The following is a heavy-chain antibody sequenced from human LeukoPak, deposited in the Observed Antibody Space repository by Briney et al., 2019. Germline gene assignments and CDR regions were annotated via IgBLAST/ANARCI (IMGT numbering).Heavy chain of an antibody. J-gene: IGHJ4*02. CDR1: GYSISSGYY. CDR2: IYTSGST. V-gene: IGHV4-38-2*01. Sequence: SETLSLTCAVSGYSISSGYYWGWIRQPAGKGLEWIGRIYTSGSTNYNPSLKSRVTISVDTSKNQFSLKLSSVTAADTAVYYCASSLDPRGYYFDYWGQGTLVTVSS. D-gene: IGHD1-1*01. CDR3: ASSLDPRGYYFDY.